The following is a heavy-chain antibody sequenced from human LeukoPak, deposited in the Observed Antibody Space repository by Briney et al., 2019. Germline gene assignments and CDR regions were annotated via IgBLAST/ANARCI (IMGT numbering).Heavy chain of an antibody. CDR3: ARAQGRYSGYDIGGY. V-gene: IGHV1-18*01. CDR2: ISAYNGNT. CDR1: GYTFTSYG. J-gene: IGHJ4*02. Sequence: ASVKVSCKASGYTFTSYGISWVRQAPGQGLEWMGWISAYNGNTNYAQKPQGRVTLTTDTSTSTAYMELRSLRSDDTAVYYCARAQGRYSGYDIGGYWGQGTLVTVSS. D-gene: IGHD5-12*01.